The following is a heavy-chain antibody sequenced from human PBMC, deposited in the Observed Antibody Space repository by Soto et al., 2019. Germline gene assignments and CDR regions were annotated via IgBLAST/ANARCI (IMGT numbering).Heavy chain of an antibody. D-gene: IGHD6-13*01. CDR2: ISNDGSDI. J-gene: IGHJ6*02. V-gene: IGHV3-30-3*01. Sequence: QVQLVESGGGVVQPGRSLRLSCAASGFPFTDYSLHWVRQAPGKGLEWVAIISNDGSDIDYADSVKGRFTISRDNSNNMLHLEMNSLRMEDSAVYYCARDLFISSSDLLAAAGPGGMDVWGQGTTVTVSS. CDR1: GFPFTDYS. CDR3: ARDLFISSSDLLAAAGPGGMDV.